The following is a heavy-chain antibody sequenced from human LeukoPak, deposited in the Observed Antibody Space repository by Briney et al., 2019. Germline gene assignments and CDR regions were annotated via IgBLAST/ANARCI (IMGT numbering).Heavy chain of an antibody. V-gene: IGHV3-53*01. J-gene: IGHJ3*02. CDR2: IYSGGTT. CDR1: GFTIGSNY. Sequence: GGSLRLSCAASGFTIGSNYMSWVRQAPGKGLEWVSVIYSGGTTYYADSVKGRFTISRDNSKNTLFLQMHSLRAEDTAVYYSAEVGEQWLGRGKAGAFDIWGQGTMVTVSS. CDR3: AEVGEQWLGRGKAGAFDI. D-gene: IGHD6-19*01.